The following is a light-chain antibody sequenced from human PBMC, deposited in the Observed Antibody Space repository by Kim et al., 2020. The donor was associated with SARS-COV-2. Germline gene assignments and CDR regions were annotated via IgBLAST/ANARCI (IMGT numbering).Light chain of an antibody. V-gene: IGKV2-30*01. J-gene: IGKJ2*01. CDR2: KVS. CDR3: MQGTHPYT. CDR1: QSLVSSDGDTY. Sequence: DVVMTQSPLSLAVTLGQPASLSCRSSQSLVSSDGDTYLIWFQQRPGQSPRRLIYKVSNRGSGVPDRFSGSGSGTDFTLEISRVEADDVGVYYCMQGTHPYTFGQGTKLEI.